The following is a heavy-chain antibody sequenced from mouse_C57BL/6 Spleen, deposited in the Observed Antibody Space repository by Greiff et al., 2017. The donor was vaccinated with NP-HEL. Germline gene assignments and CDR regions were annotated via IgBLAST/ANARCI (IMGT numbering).Heavy chain of an antibody. CDR1: GFTFSSYA. J-gene: IGHJ4*01. V-gene: IGHV5-4*01. D-gene: IGHD1-1*01. CDR3: ARDRYGSSFYYAMDY. Sequence: EVQGVESGGGLVKPGGSLKLSCAASGFTFSSYAMSWVRQTPEKRLEWVATISDGGSYTYYPDNVKGRFTISRDNAKNNLYLQMSHLKSEDTAMYYCARDRYGSSFYYAMDYWGQGTSVTVSS. CDR2: ISDGGSYT.